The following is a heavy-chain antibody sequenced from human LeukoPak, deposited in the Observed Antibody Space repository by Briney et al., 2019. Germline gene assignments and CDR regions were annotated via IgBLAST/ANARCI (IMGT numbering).Heavy chain of an antibody. J-gene: IGHJ4*02. D-gene: IGHD5-18*01. CDR2: ISGSGGST. CDR1: GFTFSSYA. CDR3: AKDPFVYSYGYFHY. Sequence: PGGSLRLSCAASGFTFSSYAMSWVRQAPGKGLEWVSAISGSGGSTYYAGSVKGRFTISRDNSKNTLYLQMNSLRAEDTAVYYCAKDPFVYSYGYFHYWGQGTLVTVSS. V-gene: IGHV3-23*01.